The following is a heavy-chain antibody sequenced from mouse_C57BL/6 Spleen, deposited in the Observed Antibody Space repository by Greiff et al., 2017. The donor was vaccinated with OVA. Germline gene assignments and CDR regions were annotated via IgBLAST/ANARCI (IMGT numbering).Heavy chain of an antibody. CDR1: GYTFTSYW. J-gene: IGHJ2*01. V-gene: IGHV1-64*01. CDR3: ARSYGYDGFDY. CDR2: IHPNSGST. Sequence: QVQLQQPGAELVKPGASVKLSCKASGYTFTSYWMHWVKQRPGQGLEWIGMIHPNSGSTNYNEKFKSKATLTVDKSSSTAYMQLSSLTSEDSAVYYCARSYGYDGFDYWGQGTTLTVSS. D-gene: IGHD2-2*01.